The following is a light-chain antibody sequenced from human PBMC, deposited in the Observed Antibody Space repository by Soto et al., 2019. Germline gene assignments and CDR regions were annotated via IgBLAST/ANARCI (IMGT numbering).Light chain of an antibody. CDR2: GAS. V-gene: IGKV3-15*01. Sequence: EIVMTQSPATLSVSPGERATLSCRASQSGSSNLAWYQQKPGQAPRLLIYGASTRATGIPARFSGSGSGTEFTLTISRLQSEDFAFYYCQQYNNWPPRTFGQGTKVEIK. J-gene: IGKJ1*01. CDR1: QSGSSN. CDR3: QQYNNWPPRT.